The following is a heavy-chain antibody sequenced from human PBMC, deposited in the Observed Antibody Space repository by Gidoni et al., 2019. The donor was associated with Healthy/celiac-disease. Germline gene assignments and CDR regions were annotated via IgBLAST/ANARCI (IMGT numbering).Heavy chain of an antibody. D-gene: IGHD2-15*01. CDR3: AREGYCSGGSCRYYYYGMDV. CDR2: ISYDGSNK. V-gene: IGHV3-30-3*01. CDR1: GFTFSSYA. J-gene: IGHJ6*02. Sequence: QVQLVESGGGVVQPGRSLRLSCAASGFTFSSYAMHWVRQAPGKGLEWVAVISYDGSNKYYADSVKGRFTISRDNSKNTLYLQMNSLRAEDTAVYYCAREGYCSGGSCRYYYYGMDVWGQGTTVTVSS.